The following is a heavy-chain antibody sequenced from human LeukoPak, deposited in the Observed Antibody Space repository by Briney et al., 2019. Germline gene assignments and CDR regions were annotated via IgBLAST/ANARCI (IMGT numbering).Heavy chain of an antibody. D-gene: IGHD2-15*01. CDR2: IKQDGSEK. V-gene: IGHV3-7*01. CDR3: ARVVCTAGSCYGYLVFDN. CDR1: GFTFRSYW. J-gene: IGHJ4*02. Sequence: QPGGSLRLSCAASGFTFRSYWMSWVRQAPGMGLEWVAHIKQDGSEKYYVDSVEGRFTISRNNAKSSLYLQMNSPRDDDTAVYYCARVVCTAGSCYGYLVFDNWGQGTLVTVSS.